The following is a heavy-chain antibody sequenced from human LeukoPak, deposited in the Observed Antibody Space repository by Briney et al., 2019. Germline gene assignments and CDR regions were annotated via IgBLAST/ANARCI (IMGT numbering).Heavy chain of an antibody. Sequence: QTGGSPRLSCAASGFTFSSYAMSWVRQAPGKGLEWVAVIWYDGSNKYYADSVKGRFTISRDNSKNTLYLQMNSLRAEDTAVYYCARDYYDSSGYTDYWGQGTLVPVSS. CDR3: ARDYYDSSGYTDY. CDR2: IWYDGSNK. J-gene: IGHJ4*02. V-gene: IGHV3-33*08. D-gene: IGHD3-22*01. CDR1: GFTFSSYA.